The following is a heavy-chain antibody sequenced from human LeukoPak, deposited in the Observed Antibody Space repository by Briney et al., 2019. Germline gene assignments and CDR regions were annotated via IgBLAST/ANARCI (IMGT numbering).Heavy chain of an antibody. V-gene: IGHV3-7*01. CDR3: AREQWLADYYYYYGMDV. CDR2: IKQDGSEK. Sequence: PGGSLRLSCAASGFTFSSYWMSWVRQAPGKGLEWVANIKQDGSEKYYVDSVKGRFTISRDNAKNSLYLQMNSLRAEDTAVYYCAREQWLADYYYYYGMDVWGQGTTVTVSS. J-gene: IGHJ6*02. CDR1: GFTFSSYW. D-gene: IGHD6-19*01.